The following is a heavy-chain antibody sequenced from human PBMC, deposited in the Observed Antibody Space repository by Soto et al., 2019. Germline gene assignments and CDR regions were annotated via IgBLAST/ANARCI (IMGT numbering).Heavy chain of an antibody. CDR3: ARDLLGYCSGNSCYDYYGMDV. V-gene: IGHV4-59*01. J-gene: IGHJ6*02. Sequence: QVQLQESGPGLVKPSETLSLTCTVSGGSITSYYWSWIRQPPGKGLEWIGYIFYSGSTNYNPSLKSRVTISVATSKNQFSLNLSSVTAADTAVYYCARDLLGYCSGNSCYDYYGMDVWGQGTTVTVSS. CDR2: IFYSGST. CDR1: GGSITSYY. D-gene: IGHD2-15*01.